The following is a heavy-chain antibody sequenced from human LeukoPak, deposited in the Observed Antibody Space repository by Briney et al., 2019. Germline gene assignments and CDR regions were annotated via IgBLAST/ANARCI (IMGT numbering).Heavy chain of an antibody. J-gene: IGHJ4*02. CDR1: GFTFSSSW. CDR3: ARRAGEMATFLQLIPYYFDY. V-gene: IGHV3-7*01. Sequence: PGGSLRLSCVASGFTFSSSWMTWVRQGPGKGLEWVANIKQDGSEKYYVDSVKGRFTISRDNAKNSLYLQMNSLRAEDTAVYYCARRAGEMATFLQLIPYYFDYWGQGTLVTVSS. D-gene: IGHD5-24*01. CDR2: IKQDGSEK.